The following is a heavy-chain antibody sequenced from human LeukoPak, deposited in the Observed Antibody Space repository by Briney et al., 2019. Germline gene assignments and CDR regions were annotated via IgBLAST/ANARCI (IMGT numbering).Heavy chain of an antibody. Sequence: PGGSLRLSCAASGFTVSTNYMSWVRQAPGKGLEWVSVIYSGGSTYYADSVKGRFTISRDNSKNTLYLQMNSLRAEDTAVYYCAKDLLDYSSGWYGIDYWGQGTLVTVSS. V-gene: IGHV3-53*05. D-gene: IGHD6-19*01. CDR2: IYSGGST. J-gene: IGHJ4*02. CDR1: GFTVSTNY. CDR3: AKDLLDYSSGWYGIDY.